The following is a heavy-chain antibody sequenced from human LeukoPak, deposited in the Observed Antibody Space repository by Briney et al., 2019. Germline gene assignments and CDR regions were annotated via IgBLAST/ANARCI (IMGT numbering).Heavy chain of an antibody. Sequence: SQTLSLTCTVSGGSISSGSYYWSWIRQPTGKGLEWIGRIYSSGSTNYNPSLKSRVTISVDTSKTQFSLKLSSVTAADTAVYYCARPQTTISSGIPGGYNWFDPWGQGTLVTVS. V-gene: IGHV4-61*02. CDR2: IYSSGST. CDR3: ARPQTTISSGIPGGYNWFDP. D-gene: IGHD6-19*01. CDR1: GGSISSGSYY. J-gene: IGHJ5*02.